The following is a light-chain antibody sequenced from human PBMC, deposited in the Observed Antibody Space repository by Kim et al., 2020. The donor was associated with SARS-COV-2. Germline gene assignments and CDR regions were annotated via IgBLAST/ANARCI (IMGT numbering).Light chain of an antibody. CDR1: QSVSSSS. CDR2: GAS. V-gene: IGKV3-20*01. J-gene: IGKJ4*01. Sequence: SPVERATLSCRASQSVSSSSLAWYQRIPGQAPPLLIYGASSRATGIPDMFSGSGSGTGFTLTISRLEPEEFAEDYCQQYGSSPQAFGGRTKVEIK. CDR3: QQYGSSPQA.